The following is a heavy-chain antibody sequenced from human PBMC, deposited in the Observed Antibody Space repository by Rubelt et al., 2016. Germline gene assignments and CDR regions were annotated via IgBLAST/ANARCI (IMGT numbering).Heavy chain of an antibody. Sequence: QVQLQESGPGLVKPSETLSLTCTVFGASMSDFRVSWIRQSAAKGLEWIGRAFSNGNTMYNPSLESRVTVSVDTSKKQFSLTLTSGTAAETAVYYCATAPRGKAYFDFWARGTLVTVSS. V-gene: IGHV4-4*07. J-gene: IGHJ2*01. CDR2: AFSNGNT. D-gene: IGHD3-10*01. CDR3: ATAPRGKAYFDF. CDR1: GASMSDFR.